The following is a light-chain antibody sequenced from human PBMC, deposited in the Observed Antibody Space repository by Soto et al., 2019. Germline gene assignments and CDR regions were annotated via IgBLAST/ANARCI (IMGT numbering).Light chain of an antibody. V-gene: IGLV2-14*01. CDR3: SSYTGSSTLV. J-gene: IGLJ2*01. Sequence: QSVLTQPASVSGSPGQPITISCTGTSSDVGGYNYVSWYQQYPGKAPKLMIYDVSNRPSGVSNRFSGSKSGNTASLTISGLQAEDEADYYCSSYTGSSTLVFGGGTKVTVL. CDR1: SSDVGGYNY. CDR2: DVS.